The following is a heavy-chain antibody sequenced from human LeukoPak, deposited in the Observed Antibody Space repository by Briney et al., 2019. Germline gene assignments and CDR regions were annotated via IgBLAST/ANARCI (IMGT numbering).Heavy chain of an antibody. J-gene: IGHJ5*02. Sequence: SETLSLTCTVSGGSISSYYWSWIRQPPGKGLEWIGYIYYSGSTNYNPSLKSRVTISVDTSKNQFSLKLSSVTAADTAVYYCARLESGCSRTSCYNWFDPWGQGTLVTVSS. D-gene: IGHD2-2*01. CDR1: GGSISSYY. V-gene: IGHV4-59*08. CDR2: IYYSGST. CDR3: ARLESGCSRTSCYNWFDP.